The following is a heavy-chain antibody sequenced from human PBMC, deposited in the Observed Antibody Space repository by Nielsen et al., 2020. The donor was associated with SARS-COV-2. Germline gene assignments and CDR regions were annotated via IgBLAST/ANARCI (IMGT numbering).Heavy chain of an antibody. CDR1: GFTFDDYA. J-gene: IGHJ4*02. D-gene: IGHD5-18*01. CDR3: AKIAEGYSYGGGNFDY. CDR2: ISWNSGSI. Sequence: GGSLRLSCVASGFTFDDYAMHWVRQAPGKGLEWVSGISWNSGSIGYADSVKGRFTISRDNAKNSLYLQMNSLRAEDTALYYCAKIAEGYSYGGGNFDYWGQGTLVTVSS. V-gene: IGHV3-9*01.